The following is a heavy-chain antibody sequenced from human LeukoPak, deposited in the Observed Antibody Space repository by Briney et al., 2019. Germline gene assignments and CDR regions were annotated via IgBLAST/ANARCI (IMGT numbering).Heavy chain of an antibody. D-gene: IGHD4/OR15-4a*01. CDR3: ARGGRGASFDY. V-gene: IGHV3-21*01. J-gene: IGHJ4*02. Sequence: GGSLRLSCAASGFTFSSYSMNWVRQAPGKGLEWVSSISSSSSYIYYADSVKGRFTISRENAKNSLYLQMNSLRAEDSAVYYCARGGRGASFDYWGQGTLVTVSS. CDR2: ISSSSSYI. CDR1: GFTFSSYS.